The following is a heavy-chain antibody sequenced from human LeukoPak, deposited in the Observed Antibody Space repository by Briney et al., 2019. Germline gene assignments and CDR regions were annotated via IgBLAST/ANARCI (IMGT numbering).Heavy chain of an antibody. CDR3: ARKQTGTMYDV. Sequence: SETLSLTCKVSGGSIGSSGFYWGWIRQPPGKGLEWIGTFSSGGSAYYNPSLTSRVSISKDTSDSQFSLRLYSVTAADTAVYYCARKQTGTMYDVWGQGTQVTVSS. CDR1: GGSIGSSGFY. J-gene: IGHJ4*02. D-gene: IGHD1-7*01. V-gene: IGHV4-39*07. CDR2: FSSGGSA.